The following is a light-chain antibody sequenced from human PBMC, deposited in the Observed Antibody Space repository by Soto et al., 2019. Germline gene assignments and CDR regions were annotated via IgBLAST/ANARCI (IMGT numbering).Light chain of an antibody. J-gene: IGLJ1*01. CDR2: HVT. V-gene: IGLV2-14*03. Sequence: QSVLTQPASVSGSPGQSITISCTGSSVDVGDYNSVSWYQQHPGKAPKVMIYHVTIRASGVSNRFSGSKSGNTASLTISGLQAEDEADYYCSSYSHSPPSYVFGPGTKVTGL. CDR3: SSYSHSPPSYV. CDR1: SVDVGDYNS.